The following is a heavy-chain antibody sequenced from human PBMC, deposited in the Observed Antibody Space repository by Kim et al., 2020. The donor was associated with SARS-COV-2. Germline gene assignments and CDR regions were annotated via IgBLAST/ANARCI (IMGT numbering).Heavy chain of an antibody. V-gene: IGHV4-34*01. J-gene: IGHJ6*02. CDR1: GGSFSGYY. D-gene: IGHD2-21*01. Sequence: SETLSLTCAVYGGSFSGYYWSWIRQPPGKGLEWIGEINHSGSTNYNPSLKSRVTISVDTSKNQFSLKLSSVTAADTAVYYCASSLGGAGDYYYGMDVWGQGTTVTVSS. CDR3: ASSLGGAGDYYYGMDV. CDR2: INHSGST.